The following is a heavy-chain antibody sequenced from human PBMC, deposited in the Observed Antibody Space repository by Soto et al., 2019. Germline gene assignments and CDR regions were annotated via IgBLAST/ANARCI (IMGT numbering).Heavy chain of an antibody. CDR3: ARAADS. Sequence: SETLSLTCSVSGGSISSYYWSWIRQPPGKGLEWIGCFYYTGSTYYNPSLKSRVTISVDTSKNQFSLNLTSVTAADTAVYYCARAADSWGQGTLVTVSS. CDR1: GGSISSYY. V-gene: IGHV4-59*08. J-gene: IGHJ4*02. CDR2: FYYTGST.